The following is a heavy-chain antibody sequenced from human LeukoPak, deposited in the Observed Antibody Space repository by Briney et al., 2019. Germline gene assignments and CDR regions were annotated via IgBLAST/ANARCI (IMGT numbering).Heavy chain of an antibody. CDR3: ARGLRRAARVFDY. D-gene: IGHD6-6*01. CDR2: INHSGST. J-gene: IGHJ4*02. Sequence: KSSETLSLTCAVYGGSFSGYYWSWIRQPPGKGLEWIGEINHSGSTNYNPSLKSRVTISVDTSKNQFSLKLGSVTAADTAVYYCARGLRRAARVFDYWGQGTLVTVSS. V-gene: IGHV4-34*01. CDR1: GGSFSGYY.